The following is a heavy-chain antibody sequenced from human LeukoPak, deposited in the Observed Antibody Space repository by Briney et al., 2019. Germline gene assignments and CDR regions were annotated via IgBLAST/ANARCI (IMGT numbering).Heavy chain of an antibody. CDR3: ARDRRSGYYYSPNWFDP. Sequence: ASVKVSCTASGYTFTSYGISWVRQAPGQGLEWMGWISAYNGNTNYAQKLQGRVTMTTDTSTSTAYMELRSLRSDDTAVYYCARDRRSGYYYSPNWFDPWGQGTLVTVSS. CDR1: GYTFTSYG. CDR2: ISAYNGNT. J-gene: IGHJ5*02. V-gene: IGHV1-18*01. D-gene: IGHD3-22*01.